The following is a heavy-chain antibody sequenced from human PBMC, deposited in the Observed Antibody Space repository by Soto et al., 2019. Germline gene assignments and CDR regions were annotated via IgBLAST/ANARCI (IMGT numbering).Heavy chain of an antibody. CDR2: IDWDDAK. Sequence: SGPTLVNPTQTLTLTCTFSGFSLSTSGMCVSWIRQPPGRALEWLALIDWDDAKYYSTSLKARLTISKDTSKNQVVLTMTNMDPVDTATYYCARSSSSWYGLYYYGMDVWGQGTTVTVSS. CDR1: GFSLSTSGMC. D-gene: IGHD6-13*01. J-gene: IGHJ6*02. V-gene: IGHV2-70*01. CDR3: ARSSSSWYGLYYYGMDV.